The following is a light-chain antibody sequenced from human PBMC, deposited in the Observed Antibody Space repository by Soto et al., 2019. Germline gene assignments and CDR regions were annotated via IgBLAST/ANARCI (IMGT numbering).Light chain of an antibody. J-gene: IGKJ1*01. V-gene: IGKV3-11*01. Sequence: EIVMTQSPGTLSLSPGETATLSCRASQSVSSNYVAWFHQKPGQAPRLLIYGASNRATGIPARFSGSGSGTDFTLTISSLEPEDFAVYYCQQRSNWPRTFGQGTKVDI. CDR2: GAS. CDR1: QSVSSN. CDR3: QQRSNWPRT.